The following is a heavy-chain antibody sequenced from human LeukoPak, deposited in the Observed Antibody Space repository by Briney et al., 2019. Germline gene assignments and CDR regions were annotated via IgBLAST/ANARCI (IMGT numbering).Heavy chain of an antibody. CDR1: GGSISSSGYY. V-gene: IGHV4-39*07. D-gene: IGHD6-13*01. Sequence: PSETLSLTCTVSGGSISSSGYYWGWIRQPPGKGLEWIGSIYYSGSTYYNPSLKSRVTISVDTSKNQFSLKLSSVTAADTAVYYCARDNGRQQLAGNWFDPWGQGTLVTVSS. CDR3: ARDNGRQQLAGNWFDP. CDR2: IYYSGST. J-gene: IGHJ5*02.